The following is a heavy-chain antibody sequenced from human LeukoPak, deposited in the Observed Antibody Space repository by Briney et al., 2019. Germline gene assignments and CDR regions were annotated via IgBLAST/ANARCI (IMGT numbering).Heavy chain of an antibody. Sequence: NAGGSLRLSCAASGFTFSSYSMNWVRQAPGKGLEWVSSISSSSSSYIYYADSVKGRFTISRDNAKNSLYLQMNSLRAEDTAVYYCARGSGPDAFDIWGQGTMVTVSS. CDR3: ARGSGPDAFDI. CDR1: GFTFSSYS. V-gene: IGHV3-21*01. J-gene: IGHJ3*02. D-gene: IGHD3-3*01. CDR2: ISSSSSSYI.